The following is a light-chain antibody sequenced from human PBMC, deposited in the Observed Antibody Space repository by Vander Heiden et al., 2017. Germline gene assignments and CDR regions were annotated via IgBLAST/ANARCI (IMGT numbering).Light chain of an antibody. Sequence: QLVVTQSPSASASLAASVKLTCNLNSRHDNYAIAWHQQQPEKGPRYLMKVNSDGSHSKGDGIPDRFSGSSSGAERYLIISSLQSEDEADYYCQTWGSGIVVFGGGTKLTVL. CDR3: QTWGSGIVV. CDR1: SRHDNYA. V-gene: IGLV4-69*01. CDR2: VNSDGSH. J-gene: IGLJ2*01.